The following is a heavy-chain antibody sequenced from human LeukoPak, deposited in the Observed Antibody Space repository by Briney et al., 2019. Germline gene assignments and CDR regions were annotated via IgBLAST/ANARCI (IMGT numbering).Heavy chain of an antibody. V-gene: IGHV1-2*02. J-gene: IGHJ4*02. CDR3: ARAGSTYYYDTSGPTGDY. CDR2: LSPKSGGT. D-gene: IGHD3-22*01. CDR1: GYTFIDYY. Sequence: ASVKVSCKASGYTFIDYYIHWVRQAPGQGLEWMGWLSPKSGGTSYALEFQGRVSMTRDTSISTSYLDLSGLTSNDTAVYYCARAGSTYYYDTSGPTGDYWGQGTLVTVSS.